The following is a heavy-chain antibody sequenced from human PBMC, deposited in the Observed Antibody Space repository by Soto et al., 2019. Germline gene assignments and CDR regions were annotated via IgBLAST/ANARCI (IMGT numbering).Heavy chain of an antibody. Sequence: PGGSLRLSCAAPGFTFSSYAMHWVRQAPGKGLEYVSAISSNGGSTYYANSVKGRFTISRDNSKNTLYLQMGSLRAEDMAVYYCARNMVRGVIDPDYYYYMDVWGKGTTVTVSS. CDR1: GFTFSSYA. V-gene: IGHV3-64*01. D-gene: IGHD3-10*01. J-gene: IGHJ6*03. CDR2: ISSNGGST. CDR3: ARNMVRGVIDPDYYYYMDV.